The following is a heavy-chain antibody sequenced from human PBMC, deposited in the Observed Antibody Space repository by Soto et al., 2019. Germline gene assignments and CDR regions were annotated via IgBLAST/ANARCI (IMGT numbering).Heavy chain of an antibody. CDR1: GFTFSSYW. CDR2: IKQDGSEK. D-gene: IGHD3-16*01. V-gene: IGHV3-7*01. Sequence: EVQLVESGGGLVQPGGSLRLSCAASGFTFSSYWMSWVRQAPGKGLEWVANIKQDGSEKSYVDSVKGRFTISRDNAKNSLDLQMNSLRAEDTAVYYCARDPSFGAFDIWGQGIVVSVSA. J-gene: IGHJ3*02. CDR3: ARDPSFGAFDI.